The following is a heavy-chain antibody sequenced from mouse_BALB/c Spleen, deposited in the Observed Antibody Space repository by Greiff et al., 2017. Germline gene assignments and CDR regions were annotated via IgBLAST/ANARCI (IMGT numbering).Heavy chain of an antibody. CDR1: GFSLTSYG. Sequence: VNVVESGPGLVAPSQSLSITCTVSGFSLTSYGVHWVRQPPGKGLEWLGVIWAGGSTNYNSALMSRLSISKDNSKSQVFLKMNSLQTDDTAMYYCARGYFVYAMDYWGQGTSVTVSS. J-gene: IGHJ4*01. CDR2: IWAGGST. CDR3: ARGYFVYAMDY. V-gene: IGHV2-9*02.